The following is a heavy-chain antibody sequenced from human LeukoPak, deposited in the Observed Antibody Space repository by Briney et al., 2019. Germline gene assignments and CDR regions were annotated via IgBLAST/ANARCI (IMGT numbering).Heavy chain of an antibody. J-gene: IGHJ6*02. V-gene: IGHV3-21*01. D-gene: IGHD5-18*01. Sequence: GGSLRLSCAASGFTFSSYSMNWFRQAPGKGLEWVSSISSSSSYIYYADSVKGRFTISRDNAKNSLYLQMNSLRAEDTAVYYCARDSAVDTAMTTYYYYYGMDVWGQGTTVTVSS. CDR2: ISSSSSYI. CDR1: GFTFSSYS. CDR3: ARDSAVDTAMTTYYYYYGMDV.